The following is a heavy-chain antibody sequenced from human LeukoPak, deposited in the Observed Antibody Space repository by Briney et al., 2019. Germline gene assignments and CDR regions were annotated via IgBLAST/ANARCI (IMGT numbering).Heavy chain of an antibody. CDR1: GFTFSSYC. Sequence: PGGSLRLSCAASGFTFSSYCMSWVRQAPGKGLEWVANIKQDGSEKYYVDSVKGRFTISRDNAKNSLYLQMNSLRAEDTAVYYCARDRHLVLRYYYYMDVWGKGTTVTVSS. J-gene: IGHJ6*03. V-gene: IGHV3-7*01. CDR3: ARDRHLVLRYYYYMDV. CDR2: IKQDGSEK. D-gene: IGHD6-6*01.